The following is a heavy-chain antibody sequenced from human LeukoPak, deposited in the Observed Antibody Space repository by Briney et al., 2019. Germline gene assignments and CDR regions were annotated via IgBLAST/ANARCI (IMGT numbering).Heavy chain of an antibody. Sequence: PGGSLRLSCAASGFTFSAYYMSWIRQAPGKGLEWVSHISTSSSSTNYADSVKGRFTISRDNAKNSLYLQMNSLRAEDTAVYYCARDEWRGPYYWGQGTLVTVSS. J-gene: IGHJ4*02. CDR1: GFTFSAYY. D-gene: IGHD3-3*01. V-gene: IGHV3-11*05. CDR2: ISTSSSST. CDR3: ARDEWRGPYY.